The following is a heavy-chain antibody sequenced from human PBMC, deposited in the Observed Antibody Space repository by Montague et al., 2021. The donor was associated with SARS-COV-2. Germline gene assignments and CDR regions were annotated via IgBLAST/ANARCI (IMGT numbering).Heavy chain of an antibody. CDR2: IYYSGTA. Sequence: SETLSLTCTVSGGSITYSSYYWGWIRLPPGKGLEWIGSIYYSGTAYYSPSLKSRVTMSLDMSKNQLSLRLKSATAADTAVYFCARASYYCGSGYDYNNWFDVWGQGTVVTVSS. CDR1: GGSITYSSYY. V-gene: IGHV4-39*07. D-gene: IGHD3-10*01. J-gene: IGHJ5*02. CDR3: ARASYYCGSGYDYNNWFDV.